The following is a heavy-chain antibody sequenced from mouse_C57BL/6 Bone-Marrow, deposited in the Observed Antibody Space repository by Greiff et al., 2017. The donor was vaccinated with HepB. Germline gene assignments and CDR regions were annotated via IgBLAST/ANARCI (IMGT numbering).Heavy chain of an antibody. CDR3: ARDGGLRGYFDV. J-gene: IGHJ1*03. V-gene: IGHV7-1*01. D-gene: IGHD1-1*01. CDR1: GFTFSDFY. Sequence: EVHLVESGGGLVQSGRSLRLSCATSGFTFSDFYMEWVRQAPGKGLEWIAASRNKANDYTTEYSASVKGRVIVSRDTSQSILYLQMNALRAEDTAIYYCARDGGLRGYFDVWGTGTTVTVSS. CDR2: SRNKANDYTT.